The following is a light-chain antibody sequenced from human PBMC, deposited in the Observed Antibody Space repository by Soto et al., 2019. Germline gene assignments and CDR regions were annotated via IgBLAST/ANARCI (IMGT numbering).Light chain of an antibody. CDR1: TGAVTRGHS. CDR2: DIT. CDR3: LLSYSGAYWV. J-gene: IGLJ3*02. Sequence: QAVVTQEPSLTVSPGGTVTLTCGSSTGAVTRGHSPFWFQQRPGQAPRTLIYDITNKRSWTPARFSGSLLGGKAALTRSGAQPEDEADYYCLLSYSGAYWVFGGGTKVTVL. V-gene: IGLV7-46*01.